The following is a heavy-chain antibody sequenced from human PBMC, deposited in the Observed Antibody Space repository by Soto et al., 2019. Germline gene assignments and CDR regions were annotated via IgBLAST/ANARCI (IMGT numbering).Heavy chain of an antibody. J-gene: IGHJ6*02. CDR3: ARDAAYGDYYYYGMDV. V-gene: IGHV3-33*01. CDR1: GFTFSSYG. D-gene: IGHD4-17*01. Sequence: QVQLVESGGGVVQPGRSLRLSCAASGFTFSSYGMHGVRQAPGKGLEWVAAIWYDGSNKYYADSVKGRFTISSDNSKNTLYLQMNSLRAEDTAVYYCARDAAYGDYYYYGMDVWGQGTTVTVSS. CDR2: IWYDGSNK.